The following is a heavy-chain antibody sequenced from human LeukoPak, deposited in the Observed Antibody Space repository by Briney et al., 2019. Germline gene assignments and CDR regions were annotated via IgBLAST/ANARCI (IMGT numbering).Heavy chain of an antibody. CDR1: GGSFSGYY. V-gene: IGHV4-34*01. CDR3: ARGGYGYNWFDP. CDR2: INHSGST. D-gene: IGHD5-12*01. Sequence: SETLSLTCAVYGGSFSGYYWSWIRQPPGKGLEWIGEINHSGSTNYNPSLKSRVTISVDTSKNQFSLKLSSVTAADTAVYYCARGGYGYNWFDPWGQGTLVTVSS. J-gene: IGHJ5*02.